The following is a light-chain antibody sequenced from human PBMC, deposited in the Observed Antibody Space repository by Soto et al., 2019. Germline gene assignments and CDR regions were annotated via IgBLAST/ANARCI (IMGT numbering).Light chain of an antibody. Sequence: QSALTQPASVSGSPGQSITISCTGTSSDVGGHNYVSWYQQHPDKAPKLLIYDVGNRPSGVSHRFSGSKSDNTASLTISGLQAEDEADYYCSSYTSSGTLVFGGGTKLTVL. J-gene: IGLJ2*01. CDR2: DVG. V-gene: IGLV2-14*01. CDR1: SSDVGGHNY. CDR3: SSYTSSGTLV.